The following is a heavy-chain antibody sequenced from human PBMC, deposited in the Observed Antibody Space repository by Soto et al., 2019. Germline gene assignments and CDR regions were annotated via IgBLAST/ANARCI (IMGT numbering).Heavy chain of an antibody. CDR3: ARELQQLGNYYYGMDV. V-gene: IGHV3-7*05. CDR2: IKQDGSEK. Sequence: PGGSLRLSCAASGFTFSSYWMSWVRQAPGKGLEWVANIKQDGSEKYYVDSVKGRFTISRDNAKNSLYLQMNSLRAEDTAVYYCARELQQLGNYYYGMDVWCQGTTVTVSS. D-gene: IGHD6-13*01. J-gene: IGHJ6*02. CDR1: GFTFSSYW.